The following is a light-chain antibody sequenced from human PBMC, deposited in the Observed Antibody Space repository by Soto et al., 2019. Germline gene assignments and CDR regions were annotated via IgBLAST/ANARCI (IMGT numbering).Light chain of an antibody. Sequence: EIVLTQSPGTLSLSPGERATLSCRASQTVRSNYFAWYQQKARQAPRLLIYGASSRATGIPDRFSSSGSGTDFTLTISRLEPEDFAVYYCHQYGSSAGFTFGPGTKVDIK. V-gene: IGKV3-20*01. CDR2: GAS. CDR3: HQYGSSAGFT. J-gene: IGKJ3*01. CDR1: QTVRSNY.